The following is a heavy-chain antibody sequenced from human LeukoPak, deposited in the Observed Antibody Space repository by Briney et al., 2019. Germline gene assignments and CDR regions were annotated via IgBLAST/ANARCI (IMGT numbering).Heavy chain of an antibody. D-gene: IGHD3-22*01. CDR2: ISYDGSNK. CDR3: ARDGDSSGYYYFAYYYGMDV. V-gene: IGHV3-30*04. Sequence: GGSLRLSCAASGFTFSSYAMHWVRQAPGKGLEWVAVISYDGSNKYYADSVKGRFTISRDNSKNTLYLQMNSLRAEDTALYYCARDGDSSGYYYFAYYYGMDVWGQGTTVTVSS. CDR1: GFTFSSYA. J-gene: IGHJ6*02.